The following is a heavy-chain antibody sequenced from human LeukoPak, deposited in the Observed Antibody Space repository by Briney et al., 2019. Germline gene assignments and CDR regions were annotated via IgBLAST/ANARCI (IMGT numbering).Heavy chain of an antibody. J-gene: IGHJ4*02. CDR3: ARLRGYSYGHRGY. CDR2: IYTSGST. CDR1: GGSISSGSYY. D-gene: IGHD5-18*01. Sequence: SETLSLTCTVSGGSISSGSYYWSWIRQPAGKGLEWIGRIYTSGSTNYNPSLKSRVTISVDTSKNQFSLKLSSVTAADTAVYYCARLRGYSYGHRGYWGQGTLVTVSS. V-gene: IGHV4-61*02.